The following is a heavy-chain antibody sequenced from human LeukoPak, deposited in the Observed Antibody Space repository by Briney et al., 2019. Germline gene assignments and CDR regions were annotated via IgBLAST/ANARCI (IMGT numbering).Heavy chain of an antibody. V-gene: IGHV4-34*01. J-gene: IGHJ4*02. CDR3: ARVGGNSSSWIFDY. CDR1: GGSFSGYY. D-gene: IGHD6-13*01. Sequence: SETLSLTCAVYGGSFSGYYWSWIRQPPGKGLEWIGEINHSGSTNYNPSLKSRVTISVDTSKNQFSLKLSSVTAADTAVYYCARVGGNSSSWIFDYWGQGTLVTVSS. CDR2: INHSGST.